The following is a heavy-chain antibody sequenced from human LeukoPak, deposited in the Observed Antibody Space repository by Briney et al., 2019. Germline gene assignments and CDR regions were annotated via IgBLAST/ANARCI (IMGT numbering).Heavy chain of an antibody. D-gene: IGHD3-3*01. CDR3: ARDRAAHTIFGVPRVD. V-gene: IGHV3-66*02. J-gene: IGHJ4*02. Sequence: GGSLRLSCAASGFTVSSNYMSWARQAPGKGLEWVSVIYSGGSTYYADSVKGRFTISRDNSKNTLYLQMNSLRAEDTAVYYCARDRAAHTIFGVPRVDWGQGTLVTVSS. CDR1: GFTVSSNY. CDR2: IYSGGST.